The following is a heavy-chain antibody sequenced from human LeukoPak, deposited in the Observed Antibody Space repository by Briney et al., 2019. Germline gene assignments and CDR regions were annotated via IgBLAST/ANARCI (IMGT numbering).Heavy chain of an antibody. CDR2: ASISSGTI. V-gene: IGHV3-48*04. CDR3: ARRSRDGYINPWYYYYGMDV. CDR1: GFTFSGHN. J-gene: IGHJ6*02. Sequence: GGSLRLSCAASGFTFSGHNMNWVRQAPGKGLEWISFASISSGTIYYADSVNGRFRISRDNAKNSLDLEMNSLRVEDTAVYYCARRSRDGYINPWYYYYGMDVWGQGTTVTVSS. D-gene: IGHD5-24*01.